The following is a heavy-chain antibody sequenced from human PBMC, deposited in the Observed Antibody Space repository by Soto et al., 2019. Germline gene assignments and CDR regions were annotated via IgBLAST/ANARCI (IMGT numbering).Heavy chain of an antibody. D-gene: IGHD6-19*01. CDR2: ISSSSSTI. Sequence: LRLSCAASGFTFSSYSKNWVRQAPGKGLEWVSYISSSSSTIYYADSVKGRFTISRDNAKNSLYLQMNSLRDEDTAVYYCARVGGRQWLPPPWFDPWGQGTLVTVSS. CDR3: ARVGGRQWLPPPWFDP. J-gene: IGHJ5*02. V-gene: IGHV3-48*02. CDR1: GFTFSSYS.